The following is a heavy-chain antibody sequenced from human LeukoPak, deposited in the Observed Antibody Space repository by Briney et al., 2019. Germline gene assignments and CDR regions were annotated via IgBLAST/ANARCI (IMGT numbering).Heavy chain of an antibody. Sequence: SVKVSCKASGGTFSSYTISWVRQAPGQGLEWMGGIIPILGIANYAQKFHGRVTITTDKSTSTAYTELSSLRSEDTAVYYCARDVRYCSGCSCYYLFDYRGQGTLVIVSS. CDR3: ARDVRYCSGCSCYYLFDY. CDR2: IIPILGIA. J-gene: IGHJ4*02. V-gene: IGHV1-69*16. CDR1: GGTFSSYT. D-gene: IGHD2-15*01.